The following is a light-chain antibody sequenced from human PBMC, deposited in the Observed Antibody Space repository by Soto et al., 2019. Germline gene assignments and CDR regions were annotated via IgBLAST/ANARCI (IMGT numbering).Light chain of an antibody. CDR2: GAS. CDR1: QAISTY. V-gene: IGKV1-5*01. CDR3: QHYSLYSAP. J-gene: IGKJ5*01. Sequence: RLTQSPSTLSASVGDTVTISCRASQAISTYLAWYQQKPGKAPTLLIFGASSLHTGVPPRFAGSGSGSEFTLTINRLQPDDFATYFCQHYSLYSAPFGQGTRV.